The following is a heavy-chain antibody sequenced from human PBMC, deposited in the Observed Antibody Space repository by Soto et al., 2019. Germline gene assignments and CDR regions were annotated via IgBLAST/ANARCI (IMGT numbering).Heavy chain of an antibody. CDR3: ATTRPHC. V-gene: IGHV3-53*04. D-gene: IGHD3-3*02. CDR1: GFTVSSNY. CDR2: IYSGGST. J-gene: IGHJ3*01. Sequence: EVQLVESGGGLVQPGGSLRLSCAASGFTVSSNYMSWVRQAPGKGLEWVSVIYSGGSTYYADSVKGRFTISRHNSKNTLYLKRNSRRAEDTAFYYCATTRPHCWGQGTMVTVSS.